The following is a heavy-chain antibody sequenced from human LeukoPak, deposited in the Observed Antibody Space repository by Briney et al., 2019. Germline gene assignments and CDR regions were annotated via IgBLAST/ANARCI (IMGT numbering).Heavy chain of an antibody. J-gene: IGHJ4*02. V-gene: IGHV1-69*13. CDR3: AKASAMIVVVSKHFDY. CDR2: IIPIFGTA. CDR1: GGTFSSYA. D-gene: IGHD3-22*01. Sequence: SVKVSCKASGGTFSSYAISWVRQAPGQGLEWMGGIIPIFGTANYAQKFQGRVTITADESTSTAYMELSSLRAEDTAVYYCAKASAMIVVVSKHFDYWGQGTLVTVSS.